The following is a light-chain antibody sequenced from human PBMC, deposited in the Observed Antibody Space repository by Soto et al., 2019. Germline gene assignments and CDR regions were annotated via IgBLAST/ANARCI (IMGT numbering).Light chain of an antibody. J-gene: IGLJ1*01. CDR2: EVS. V-gene: IGLV2-14*03. Sequence: QSVLTQPASVSGSPGQSITIPCTGNSSDVGGYNFVSWYQQHPGKAPKLMIYEVSNRPSGVSNRFSGSKSGNTASLTLSGLQAEDEADYYCVSYASSAARVFGTGTKLTVL. CDR1: SSDVGGYNF. CDR3: VSYASSAARV.